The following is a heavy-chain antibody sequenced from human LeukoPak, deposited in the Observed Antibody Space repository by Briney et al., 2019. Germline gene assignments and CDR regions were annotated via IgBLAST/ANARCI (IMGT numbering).Heavy chain of an antibody. D-gene: IGHD3-10*01. J-gene: IGHJ4*02. CDR3: ARGWRYGSGSPPRNY. CDR2: IYSGGST. V-gene: IGHV3-53*01. Sequence: GGSLRLSCAASGFTVSSNYMSWVRQAPGKGLEWVSVIYSGGSTYHADSVKGRFTIPRDNSKNTLYLQMNSLRAEDTAVYYCARGWRYGSGSPPRNYWGQGTLVTVSS. CDR1: GFTVSSNY.